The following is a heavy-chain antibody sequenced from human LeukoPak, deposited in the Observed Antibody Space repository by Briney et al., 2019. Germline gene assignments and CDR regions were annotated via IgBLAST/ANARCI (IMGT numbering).Heavy chain of an antibody. CDR3: ARASPLDY. V-gene: IGHV4-34*01. J-gene: IGHJ4*02. Sequence: SETLSLTCAVYGGSFSGYYWSWIRQPPGKGLEWIGEINHSGSTNYNPSLKSRVTISVDTSKNQFSLKLSSVTAADTAVYYCARASPLDYWGQGTLDTVSS. CDR1: GGSFSGYY. CDR2: INHSGST.